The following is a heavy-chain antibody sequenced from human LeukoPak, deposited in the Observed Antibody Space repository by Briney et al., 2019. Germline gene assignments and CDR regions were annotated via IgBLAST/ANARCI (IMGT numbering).Heavy chain of an antibody. CDR3: ARGLTQWLVDY. V-gene: IGHV1-8*01. J-gene: IGHJ4*02. Sequence: ASVTVSCKASGYTYTSYDINWVRQATGHGLEWMGWMNPNSGNTGYAQKFQGRVTMTRNTSISTAYMELSSLRSEDTAVYYCARGLTQWLVDYWGQGTLVTVSS. D-gene: IGHD6-19*01. CDR1: GYTYTSYD. CDR2: MNPNSGNT.